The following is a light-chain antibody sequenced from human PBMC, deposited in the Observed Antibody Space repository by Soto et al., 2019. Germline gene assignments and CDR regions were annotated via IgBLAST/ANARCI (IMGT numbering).Light chain of an antibody. CDR3: QQTYNTPRS. Sequence: DIQMTQSPSSLSASVGDRVTITCRASQNIGFYLNWYQQKPGKAPKLLIYAASNLQSGVPSRFSGSGSGTDFTLTVNSLQPEDFATYYCQQTYNTPRSFGPGTKVDIK. J-gene: IGKJ3*01. CDR2: AAS. V-gene: IGKV1-39*01. CDR1: QNIGFY.